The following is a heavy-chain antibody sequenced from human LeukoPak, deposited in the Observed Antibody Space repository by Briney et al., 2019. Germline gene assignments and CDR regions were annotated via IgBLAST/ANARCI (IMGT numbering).Heavy chain of an antibody. J-gene: IGHJ3*02. D-gene: IGHD2-21*01. CDR3: ASQIARDAFDI. V-gene: IGHV3-64*01. CDR1: GFTFSSST. Sequence: PGGSLRLSCAGSGFTFSSSTMHWVRQAPGKGLEYVSSISSNGGSTYHANSVKGRFTISRDNSKNTLYLQMNSLRAEDTAVYYCASQIARDAFDIWGQGTMVTVSS. CDR2: ISSNGGST.